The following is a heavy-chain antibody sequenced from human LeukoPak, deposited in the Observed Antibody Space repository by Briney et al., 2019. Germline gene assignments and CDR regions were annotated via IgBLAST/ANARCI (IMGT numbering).Heavy chain of an antibody. D-gene: IGHD3-22*01. V-gene: IGHV4-38-2*02. CDR2: VYHSGTT. Sequence: SETLSLTCTVSNYSISKTYHWGWIRQPPGKGLEWIGTVYHSGTTYYSPSLKSRVTISIHPSKNQFSLKLSSVTAADTAVYYCARLNGSGYPDYWDQGTLVTVSS. CDR3: ARLNGSGYPDY. CDR1: NYSISKTYH. J-gene: IGHJ4*02.